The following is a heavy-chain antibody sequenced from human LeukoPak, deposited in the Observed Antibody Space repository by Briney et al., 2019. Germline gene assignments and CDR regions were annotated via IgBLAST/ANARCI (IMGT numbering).Heavy chain of an antibody. J-gene: IGHJ6*02. V-gene: IGHV4-59*01. D-gene: IGHD3-10*01. CDR1: GGSISSYY. CDR2: IYYSGST. CDR3: ARMYYYGSGSMDV. Sequence: SETLSLTCTVSGGSISSYYWSWIRQPPGKGLEWIGYIYYSGSTNYNPSLKSRVTISVDTSKNQFSLKLSSVTAADTAVYYCARMYYYGSGSMDVWGQRTTVTVSS.